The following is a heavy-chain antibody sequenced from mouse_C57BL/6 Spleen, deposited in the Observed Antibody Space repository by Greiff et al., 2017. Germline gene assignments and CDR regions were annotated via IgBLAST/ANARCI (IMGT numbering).Heavy chain of an antibody. J-gene: IGHJ1*03. Sequence: QVQLQQSGPELVKPGASVKISCKASGYAFSSSWMNWVKQRPGKGLEWIGRIYPGDGDTNYNGKFKGKATLTADKSSSTAYMQLSSLTSEDSAVXFCARYGNHWYFDVWGTGTTVTVSS. D-gene: IGHD2-1*01. CDR2: IYPGDGDT. CDR1: GYAFSSSW. CDR3: ARYGNHWYFDV. V-gene: IGHV1-82*01.